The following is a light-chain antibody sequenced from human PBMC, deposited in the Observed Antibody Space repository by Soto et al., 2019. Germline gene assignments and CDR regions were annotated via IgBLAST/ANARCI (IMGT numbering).Light chain of an antibody. CDR3: QQYNNWPPIT. CDR1: RIFSSN. CDR2: GAA. Sequence: EIVMTQSPATLSVSPGKRATPSCRAIRIFSSNLACYQQKPGQAPGLLIYGAATRATGIPARFSGSGSGTEFTLPISSLQSEDFAVYYCQQYNNWPPITFGQGTRLEIK. J-gene: IGKJ5*01. V-gene: IGKV3-15*01.